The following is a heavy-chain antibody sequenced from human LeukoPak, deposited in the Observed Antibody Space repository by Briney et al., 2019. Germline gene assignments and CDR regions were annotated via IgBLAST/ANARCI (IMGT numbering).Heavy chain of an antibody. V-gene: IGHV5-51*01. CDR3: ASFWQQLGYFDY. CDR2: IYPGDSDT. J-gene: IGHJ4*02. Sequence: GKSLKISCKGSGYSFPSYWIAWVRQMPGKGLEWMGIIYPGDSDTRYSPSFQGQVTISADKSISTAYLQWSSLKASDTAMYYCASFWQQLGYFDYWGQGTLVTVSS. CDR1: GYSFPSYW. D-gene: IGHD6-13*01.